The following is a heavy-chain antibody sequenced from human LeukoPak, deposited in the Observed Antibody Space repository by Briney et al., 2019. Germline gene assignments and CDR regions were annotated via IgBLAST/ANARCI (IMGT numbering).Heavy chain of an antibody. J-gene: IGHJ4*02. CDR3: ARDDSDYDILTGEG. CDR1: GFTFSSYS. V-gene: IGHV3-21*01. CDR2: ISSSSSYI. D-gene: IGHD3-9*01. Sequence: PGGSLRLSCAASGFTFSSYSMNWVRQAPGKGLEWVSSISSSSSYIYYADSVKGRFTISSDNAKNSLYLQMNSLRAEDTAVYYCARDDSDYDILTGEGWGQGTLVTVSS.